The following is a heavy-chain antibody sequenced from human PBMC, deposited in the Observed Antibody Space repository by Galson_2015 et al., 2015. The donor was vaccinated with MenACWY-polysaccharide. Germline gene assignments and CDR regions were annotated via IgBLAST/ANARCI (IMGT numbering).Heavy chain of an antibody. Sequence: SLRLSCAASGFTFSDYTMSWIRQAPGKGLEWVTVISIDGRNTYYADPVKGRFTISRDNSKNTLFLQMNGLTAEDTAVYYCVKAHETSGWNRGPGYWGQGTLVTVSS. CDR3: VKAHETSGWNRGPGY. D-gene: IGHD6-19*01. CDR2: ISIDGRNT. CDR1: GFTFSDYT. V-gene: IGHV3-23*01. J-gene: IGHJ4*02.